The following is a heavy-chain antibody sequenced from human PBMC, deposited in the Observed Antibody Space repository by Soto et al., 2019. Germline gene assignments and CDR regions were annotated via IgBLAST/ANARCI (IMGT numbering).Heavy chain of an antibody. V-gene: IGHV4-30-4*01. CDR3: ASVAAGYGMDV. D-gene: IGHD6-19*01. CDR1: GGSISSGDYY. Sequence: QVQLQESGPGLVKPSQTLSLTCTVSGGSISSGDYYWSWIRQPPGKGLEWIGYIYYSGSTYYNPSLKSRVTISVDTAQTQFSLKLSSVTAVDTAVYYCASVAAGYGMDVWCQRNTVTVA. J-gene: IGHJ6*02. CDR2: IYYSGST.